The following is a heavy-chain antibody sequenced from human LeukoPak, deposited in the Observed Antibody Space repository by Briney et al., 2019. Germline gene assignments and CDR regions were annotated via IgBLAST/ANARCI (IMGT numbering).Heavy chain of an antibody. CDR2: IGTSSTTI. D-gene: IGHD2-15*01. V-gene: IGHV3-48*04. CDR1: GFTFSSYT. CDR3: ARDPHEWWSNPYAFDI. Sequence: GGSLRLSCAASGFTFSSYTMNWVRQPPGKGLEWVSNIGTSSTTIYYADSVKGRFTISRDNAKNSLYLQMNSLRAEDTAVYYCARDPHEWWSNPYAFDIWGQGTMVTVSS. J-gene: IGHJ3*02.